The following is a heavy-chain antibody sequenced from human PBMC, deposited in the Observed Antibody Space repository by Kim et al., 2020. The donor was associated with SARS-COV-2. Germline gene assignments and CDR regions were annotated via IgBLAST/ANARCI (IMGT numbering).Heavy chain of an antibody. D-gene: IGHD1-26*01. CDR2: ISYDASNK. CDR3: AKDAGGSYDY. J-gene: IGHJ4*02. V-gene: IGHV3-30*18. Sequence: GGSLRLSCAASGFTFSSYGMHWVRQAPGKGLEWVAVISYDASNKYSAYSVQGRFTISRDNSKSTLSLQMNSLRIKDTAVYYCAKDAGGSYDYWGQGTLVTVSS. CDR1: GFTFSSYG.